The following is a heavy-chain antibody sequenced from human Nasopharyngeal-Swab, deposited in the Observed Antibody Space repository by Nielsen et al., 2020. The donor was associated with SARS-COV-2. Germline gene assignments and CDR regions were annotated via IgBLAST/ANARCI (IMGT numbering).Heavy chain of an antibody. Sequence: GESLKISCAASGFTFSSYAMSWVRQAPGKGLEWVANIRQDGSEKNYVDSVKGRFTISRDNAKNSLYLQMNSLRAEDTAVYYCARVPSFSSHPPNFDYWGQGTLVTVSS. CDR1: GFTFSSYA. CDR3: ARVPSFSSHPPNFDY. D-gene: IGHD6-6*01. V-gene: IGHV3-7*02. CDR2: IRQDGSEK. J-gene: IGHJ4*02.